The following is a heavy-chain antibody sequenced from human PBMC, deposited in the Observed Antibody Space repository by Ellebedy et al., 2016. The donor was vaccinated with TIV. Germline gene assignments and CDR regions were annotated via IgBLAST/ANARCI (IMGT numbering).Heavy chain of an antibody. CDR1: GFTFSRHG. V-gene: IGHV3-30*18. D-gene: IGHD2-15*01. CDR3: AKWASVVVTTDY. Sequence: GGSLRLXCAASGFTFSRHGMHWVRQAPGKGLEWVAVTSADGDNRNYADSVKGRFTISRDNSKNKLFLQMNSLRTEDTAVYYCAKWASVVVTTDYWGQGTPVTVSS. CDR2: TSADGDNR. J-gene: IGHJ4*02.